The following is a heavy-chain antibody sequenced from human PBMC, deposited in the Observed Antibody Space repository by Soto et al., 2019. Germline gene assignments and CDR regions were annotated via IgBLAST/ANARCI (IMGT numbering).Heavy chain of an antibody. V-gene: IGHV4-38-2*02. D-gene: IGHD6-19*01. Sequence: SETLSLTCAVSGYSISSGYYWGWIRQPPGKGLEWGGSIYHRGNTYYNPSLKSRVTISIDTSKNQFSLKLSSVTAADTAVYYCARETRRHSRYSCGWFYPFWGQGTLVTVSS. CDR3: ARETRRHSRYSCGWFYPF. CDR2: IYHRGNT. J-gene: IGHJ4*02. CDR1: GYSISSGYY.